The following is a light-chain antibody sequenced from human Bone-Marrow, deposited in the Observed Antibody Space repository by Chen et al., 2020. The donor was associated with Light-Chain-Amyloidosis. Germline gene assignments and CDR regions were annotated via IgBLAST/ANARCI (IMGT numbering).Light chain of an antibody. CDR2: NND. Sequence: QSVLTQPPSASGTPGHRVTISCSGGISNIGSNSVNWHQQLPGTAPRLLIYNNDRRPSGCPDRFSGSKSGTSASLAVSGLQSEDEADYYCVAWDDSLNGPMFGGGTKLTVL. J-gene: IGLJ3*02. CDR1: ISNIGSNS. CDR3: VAWDDSLNGPM. V-gene: IGLV1-44*01.